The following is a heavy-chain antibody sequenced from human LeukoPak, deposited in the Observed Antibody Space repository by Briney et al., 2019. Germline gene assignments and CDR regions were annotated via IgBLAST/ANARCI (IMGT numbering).Heavy chain of an antibody. CDR3: ARNLNAIFGVVIMGFDP. CDR1: GGSISSYY. J-gene: IGHJ5*02. V-gene: IGHV4-59*01. D-gene: IGHD3-3*01. CDR2: IYYSGST. Sequence: PSETLSLTCTVSGGSISSYYWSWLRQPPGKGLEWIGYIYYSGSTNYNPSLKSRVTISVDTSKNQFSLKLSSVTAADTAVYYCARNLNAIFGVVIMGFDPWGQGTLVTVSS.